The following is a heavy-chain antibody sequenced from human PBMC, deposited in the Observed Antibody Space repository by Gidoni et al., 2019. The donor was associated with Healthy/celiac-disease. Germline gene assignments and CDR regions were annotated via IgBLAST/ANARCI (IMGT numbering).Heavy chain of an antibody. CDR1: GSTFSSDA. CDR2: IMPIFGTA. Sequence: QVQLVQSGAEVQKPGSSVKVSCKAAGSTFSSDAISWVRQAPGQGLEWVGGIMPIFGTANYGQKFQGRVTITADESTRTAYMELSSLRSEDTAVYYCAREADYYDSSGYYRQHGYYGMDVWGQGTTVTVSS. V-gene: IGHV1-69*01. D-gene: IGHD3-22*01. J-gene: IGHJ6*02. CDR3: AREADYYDSSGYYRQHGYYGMDV.